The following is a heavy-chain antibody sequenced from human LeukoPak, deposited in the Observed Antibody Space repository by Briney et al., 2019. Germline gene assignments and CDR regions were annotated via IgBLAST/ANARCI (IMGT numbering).Heavy chain of an antibody. D-gene: IGHD1-26*01. CDR3: ARGRSGSYFDY. Sequence: SETLSLTCTVSGGSISSSSYYWSWIRQPPGKGLEWIGYIYYSGSTNYNPSLKSRVTISVDTSKNQFSLKLSSVTAADTAVYYCARGRSGSYFDYWGQGTLVTVSS. J-gene: IGHJ4*02. V-gene: IGHV4-61*01. CDR2: IYYSGST. CDR1: GGSISSSSYY.